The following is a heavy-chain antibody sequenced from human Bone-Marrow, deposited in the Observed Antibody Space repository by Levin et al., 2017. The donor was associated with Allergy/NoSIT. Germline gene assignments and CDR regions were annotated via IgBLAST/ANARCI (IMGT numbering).Heavy chain of an antibody. J-gene: IGHJ4*02. V-gene: IGHV4-34*01. Sequence: SETLSLTCAVYGGSFSGYYWSWIRQPPGKGLEWIGEINHSGSTNYNPSLKSRVTISVDTSKNQFSLKLSSVTAADTAVYYCARESGYSQRDRFDYWGQGTLVTVSS. CDR1: GGSFSGYY. CDR2: INHSGST. CDR3: ARESGYSQRDRFDY. D-gene: IGHD3-3*01.